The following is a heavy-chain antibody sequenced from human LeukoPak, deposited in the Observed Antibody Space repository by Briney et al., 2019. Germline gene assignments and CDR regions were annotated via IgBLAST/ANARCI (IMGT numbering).Heavy chain of an antibody. CDR2: INHSGST. Sequence: SETLSLTCVVYGGSFSGYYWSWIRQPPGKGLEWIGEINHSGSTNYNPSLKSRVTISVDTSKNQFSLKLSSVTAADTAVYYCARLRPSALSLADYAGWDDYWGQGTLVTVSS. V-gene: IGHV4-34*01. CDR3: ARLRPSALSLADYAGWDDY. D-gene: IGHD4-17*01. J-gene: IGHJ4*02. CDR1: GGSFSGYY.